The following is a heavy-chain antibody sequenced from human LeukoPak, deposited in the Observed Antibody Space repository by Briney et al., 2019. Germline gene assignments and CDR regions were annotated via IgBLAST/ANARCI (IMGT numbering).Heavy chain of an antibody. V-gene: IGHV1-24*01. CDR1: GYTLTELS. D-gene: IGHD1-26*01. CDR2: LDPEDGEM. CDR3: ATGRTKWDLLNY. Sequence: VASVKVSCKVSGYTLTELSLHWVRQAPGKGLEWMGGLDPEDGEMIYSQKFQGRVTMTEDTSTDIAYMEMSSLRSEDTAVYYCATGRTKWDLLNYWGQGTLVTASS. J-gene: IGHJ4*02.